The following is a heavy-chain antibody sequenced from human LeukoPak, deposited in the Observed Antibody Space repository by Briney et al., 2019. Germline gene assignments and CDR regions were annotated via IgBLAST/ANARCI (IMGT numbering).Heavy chain of an antibody. CDR2: IYYSGST. D-gene: IGHD3-22*01. J-gene: IGHJ4*02. CDR1: SGSIGSYY. V-gene: IGHV4-59*01. Sequence: PSETLSLTCTVSSGSIGSYYWNWIRQPPGKGLEWIGDIYYSGSTKYNPSLKSRVSISVDTSKNQFSLKLNSVTAADTAVYYCARDLRGSSGFYYGDWGQGTLVTVSS. CDR3: ARDLRGSSGFYYGD.